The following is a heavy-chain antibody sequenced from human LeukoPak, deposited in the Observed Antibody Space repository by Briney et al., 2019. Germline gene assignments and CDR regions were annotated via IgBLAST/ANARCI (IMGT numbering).Heavy chain of an antibody. D-gene: IGHD1-14*01. CDR2: ISPIFNRP. CDR3: ERQGNQLLYYFYYLDV. J-gene: IGHJ6*03. Sequence: SVKVSCKASGGNFRNFAISWVRQAPGEGLEWMGGISPIFNRPHYAPKFQGRVTITADESTSTAYMELSGVRSDDTAVYFCERQGNQLLYYFYYLDVWGTGTTVTVSS. V-gene: IGHV1-69*13. CDR1: GGNFRNFA.